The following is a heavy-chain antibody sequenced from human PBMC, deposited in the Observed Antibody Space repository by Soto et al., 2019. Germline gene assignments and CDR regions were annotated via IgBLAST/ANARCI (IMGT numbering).Heavy chain of an antibody. CDR3: ARGAKNWFDP. Sequence: SETLSLTCGVYGGSFSGYYWSWIRQPPGKGLEWIGEINHSGSTNYNPSLKSRVTISVDTSKNQFSLKLSSVTAADTAVYYCARGAKNWFDPWGQGTLVTVSS. V-gene: IGHV4-34*01. CDR1: GGSFSGYY. J-gene: IGHJ5*02. CDR2: INHSGST.